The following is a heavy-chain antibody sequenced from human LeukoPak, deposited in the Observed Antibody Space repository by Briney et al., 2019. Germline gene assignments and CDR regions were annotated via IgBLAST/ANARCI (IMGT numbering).Heavy chain of an antibody. J-gene: IGHJ6*03. V-gene: IGHV4-59*11. Sequence: PSETLSLTCTVSGGSISSHYWSWIRQPPGKGLEWIGYIYYSGSTNYNPSLKSRVTISVDTSKNQFSLKLSSVTAADTAVYYCASQSRSQSRYYYYYYMDVWGKGTTVTVSS. CDR2: IYYSGST. CDR1: GGSISSHY. CDR3: ASQSRSQSRYYYYYYMDV. D-gene: IGHD5-24*01.